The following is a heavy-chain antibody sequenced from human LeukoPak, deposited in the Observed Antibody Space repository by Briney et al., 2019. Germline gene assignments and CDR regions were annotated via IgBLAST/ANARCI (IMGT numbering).Heavy chain of an antibody. CDR2: ISGGSSFT. CDR1: GFSFRSFS. Sequence: GGSLRLSCAASGFSFRSFSMNWVRQAPGKGLEWVSYISGGSSFTYYVDSVKGRFTISRDNAKNSLYLQMNSLRAEDTAVYYCARDLGYSRGPNYGGQGNRVTVFS. J-gene: IGHJ4*02. CDR3: ARDLGYSRGPNY. D-gene: IGHD6-19*01. V-gene: IGHV3-21*01.